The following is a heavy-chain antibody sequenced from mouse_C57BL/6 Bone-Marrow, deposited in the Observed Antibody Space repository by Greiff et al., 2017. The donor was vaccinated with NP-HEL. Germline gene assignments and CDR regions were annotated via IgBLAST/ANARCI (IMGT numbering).Heavy chain of an antibody. Sequence: QVHVKQSGAELARPGASVKLSCKASGYTFTSYGISWVKQRTGQGLEWIGEIYPRSGNTYYNEKFKGKATLTADKSSSTAYMELRSLTSEDSAVYFCARSYDGYLFAYWGQGTLVTVSA. CDR3: ARSYDGYLFAY. J-gene: IGHJ3*01. CDR2: IYPRSGNT. D-gene: IGHD2-3*01. CDR1: GYTFTSYG. V-gene: IGHV1-81*01.